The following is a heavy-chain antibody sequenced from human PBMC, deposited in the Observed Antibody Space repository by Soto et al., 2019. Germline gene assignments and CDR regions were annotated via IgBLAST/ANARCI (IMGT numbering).Heavy chain of an antibody. CDR3: ARDDIPGIAVATYGMDV. CDR1: GFTFNNYA. V-gene: IGHV3-33*08. Sequence: GGSLRLSCAASGFTFNNYAINWVRQSPGKGLEWVAVIWYDGSNEYYADSVKGRFTISKDNSKNTLYLQMNSLRAEDTAVYYCARDDIPGIAVATYGMDVWGQGTTVTRLL. J-gene: IGHJ6*02. CDR2: IWYDGSNE. D-gene: IGHD6-19*01.